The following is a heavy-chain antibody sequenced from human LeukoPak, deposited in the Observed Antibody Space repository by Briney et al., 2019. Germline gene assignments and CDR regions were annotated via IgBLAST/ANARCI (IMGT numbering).Heavy chain of an antibody. Sequence: SETLSLTCTVSGGSISSHYWSWLRQPPGTGLEWIGYMSYSGSTNYNPSLKSRVTISVDTSKNQFSLKLSSVTAAETAVYYCARDQGDYFDYWGQGTLVTVSS. CDR2: MSYSGST. V-gene: IGHV4-59*11. CDR3: ARDQGDYFDY. J-gene: IGHJ4*02. CDR1: GGSISSHY.